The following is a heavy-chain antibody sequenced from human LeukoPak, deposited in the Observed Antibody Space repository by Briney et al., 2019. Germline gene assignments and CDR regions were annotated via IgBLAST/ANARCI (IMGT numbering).Heavy chain of an antibody. CDR1: GGSISSYY. Sequence: SETLSLTCTVSGGSISSYYWSWIRQPPGKGLEWIGYIYYSGSTNYNPSLKSRVTMSVDTSKNQISLKLSSVTAADTAMYYCARDRRDLYGGNDAFDIWGQGTMVTVSS. J-gene: IGHJ3*02. CDR3: ARDRRDLYGGNDAFDI. V-gene: IGHV4-59*12. D-gene: IGHD4-23*01. CDR2: IYYSGST.